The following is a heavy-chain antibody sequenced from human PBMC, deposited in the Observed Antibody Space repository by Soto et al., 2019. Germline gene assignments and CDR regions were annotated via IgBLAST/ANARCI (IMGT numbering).Heavy chain of an antibody. D-gene: IGHD2-21*02. Sequence: QVQLVQSGAEEKKPGASVKVSCKASGYTFTSYAMHWVRQAPGQRLEWMGWINAGNGNTKYSQKFQGRVTITRDTSASTAYRELSSLRSEDTAVYYCARAWVVVTAPDYWGRGTLVTVSS. CDR1: GYTFTSYA. CDR2: INAGNGNT. CDR3: ARAWVVVTAPDY. J-gene: IGHJ4*02. V-gene: IGHV1-3*05.